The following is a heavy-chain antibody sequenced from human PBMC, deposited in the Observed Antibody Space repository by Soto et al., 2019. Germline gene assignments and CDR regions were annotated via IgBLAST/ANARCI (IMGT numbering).Heavy chain of an antibody. CDR3: ANALGLYYFDY. CDR2: INAGNGNT. D-gene: IGHD3-16*01. CDR1: GYTFTSYA. J-gene: IGHJ4*02. V-gene: IGHV1-3*01. Sequence: GASVKVSCKASGYTFTSYAIHWVRQAPGQRLEWMGWINAGNGNTKYSQKFQGRVTITRNTSASTAYMELSSLRSEDTAVYYCANALGLYYFDYWGQGTLVTVSS.